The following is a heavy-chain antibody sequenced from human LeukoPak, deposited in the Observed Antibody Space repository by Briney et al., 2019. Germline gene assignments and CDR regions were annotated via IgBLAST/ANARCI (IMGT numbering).Heavy chain of an antibody. D-gene: IGHD3-22*01. CDR1: GDSISSSNW. CDR2: IYHTGST. V-gene: IGHV4-4*02. Sequence: PSETLSLTCAVSGDSISSSNWWSWVRQPPGKGLEWIGEIYHTGSTNYNPSLKSRVTISVDKSKNQFSLKLSSVTAADTAVYYCARARGAYYDSSGPFDYWGQGTLVTVSS. J-gene: IGHJ4*02. CDR3: ARARGAYYDSSGPFDY.